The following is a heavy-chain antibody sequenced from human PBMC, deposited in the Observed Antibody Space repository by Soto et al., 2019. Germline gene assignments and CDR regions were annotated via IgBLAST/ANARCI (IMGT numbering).Heavy chain of an antibody. J-gene: IGHJ4*02. CDR2: INPSGGST. Sequence: GAPMKGSCKASGYTLTSYYIHWVRQAPGQGLEWMGIINPSGGSTSYAQKFQGRVTMTRDTSTSTVYMEPSSLRSEDTAVYYCAREGWDYGGYISWGQGTPVTVSS. CDR3: AREGWDYGGYIS. V-gene: IGHV1-46*03. D-gene: IGHD4-17*01. CDR1: GYTLTSYY.